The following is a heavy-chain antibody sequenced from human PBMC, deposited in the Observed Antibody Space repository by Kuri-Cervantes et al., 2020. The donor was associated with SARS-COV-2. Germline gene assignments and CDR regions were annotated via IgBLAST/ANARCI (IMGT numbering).Heavy chain of an antibody. V-gene: IGHV1-69*04. D-gene: IGHD3-3*01. CDR1: RYTFTKYF. CDR3: ARDGGTYYDFWSGYHGRGMDV. CDR2: IIPILGIA. J-gene: IGHJ6*02. Sequence: SVKVSCKASRYTFTKYFTQWVRQAPGQGLEWMGRIIPILGIANYAQKFQGRVTITADKSTSTAYMELSSLRSEDTAVYYCARDGGTYYDFWSGYHGRGMDVWGQGTTVTVSS.